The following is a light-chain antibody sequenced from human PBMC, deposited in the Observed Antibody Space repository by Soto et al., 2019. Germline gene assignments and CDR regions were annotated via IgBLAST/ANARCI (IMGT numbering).Light chain of an antibody. V-gene: IGKV3-20*01. CDR2: DAA. CDR1: QRLLSSY. CDR3: QQFGRSLT. Sequence: EIVLTQSPATLSLSPGEGATLSCRASQRLLSSYLVWYQQRPGQAPRLLIYDAATRAPGIPDRFSGSGSGTDFILTITRLEPEDFAVYYCQQFGRSLTFGGGTRVEI. J-gene: IGKJ4*01.